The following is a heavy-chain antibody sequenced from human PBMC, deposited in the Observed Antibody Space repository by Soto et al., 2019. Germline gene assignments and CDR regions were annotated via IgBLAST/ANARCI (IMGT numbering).Heavy chain of an antibody. CDR3: TRQVGGSDSWFDP. D-gene: IGHD1-26*01. CDR2: IRSKANTYAT. V-gene: IGHV3-73*01. CDR1: GFTFSDFA. Sequence: PGGSLRISCAASGFTFSDFAMHWVRQASGKGLEWVGRIRSKANTYATAYAASVKGRFTISRDDSKNTAYLQMNSLKTEDTAAYYCTRQVGGSDSWFDPWGQGTLVTVSS. J-gene: IGHJ5*02.